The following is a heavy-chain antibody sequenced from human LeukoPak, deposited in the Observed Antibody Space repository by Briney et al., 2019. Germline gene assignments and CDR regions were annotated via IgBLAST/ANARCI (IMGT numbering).Heavy chain of an antibody. CDR3: ARDPGVGYYTAKYFQH. CDR2: IIPIFGTA. CDR1: GGTFSSYA. V-gene: IGHV1-69*05. Sequence: ASVKVSCKASGGTFSSYAINWVRQAPGQGLEWMGRIIPIFGTANYAQKFQGRVTITTDESTSTAYMELSSLRSEDTAVYYCARDPGVGYYTAKYFQHWGQGTLVTVSS. D-gene: IGHD3-22*01. J-gene: IGHJ1*01.